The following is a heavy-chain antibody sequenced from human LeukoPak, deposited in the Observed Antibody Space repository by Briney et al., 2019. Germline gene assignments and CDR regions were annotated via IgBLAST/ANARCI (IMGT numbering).Heavy chain of an antibody. CDR3: ARDGWGLGVVRTYYFDY. Sequence: PGGSLRLSCAASGFTFSSYWMSWVRQAPGKGLEWVANIKQDGSEKYYVDSVKGRFTISRDNAKNSLYLQMNSLRAEDTAVYYCARDGWGLGVVRTYYFDYWGQGTLVTVSS. J-gene: IGHJ4*02. V-gene: IGHV3-7*01. CDR1: GFTFSSYW. D-gene: IGHD3-3*01. CDR2: IKQDGSEK.